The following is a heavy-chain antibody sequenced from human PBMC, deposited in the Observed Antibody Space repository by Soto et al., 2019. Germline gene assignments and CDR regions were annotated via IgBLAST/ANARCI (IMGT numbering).Heavy chain of an antibody. CDR2: ISYDGSNK. Sequence: PGGSLRLSCAASGFTFSSYGMHWVRQAPGKGLEWVAVISYDGSNKYYADSVKGRFTISRDNSKNTLYLQMNSLRAEDTAVYYCAKEKLGTIAARPMDYWGQGTLVTVSS. CDR3: AKEKLGTIAARPMDY. D-gene: IGHD6-6*01. CDR1: GFTFSSYG. J-gene: IGHJ4*02. V-gene: IGHV3-30*18.